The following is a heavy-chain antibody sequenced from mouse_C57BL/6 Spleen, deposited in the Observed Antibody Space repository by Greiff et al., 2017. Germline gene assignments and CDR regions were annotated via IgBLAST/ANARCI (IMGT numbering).Heavy chain of an antibody. Sequence: VQLQQSGAELVKPGASVKISCKASGYAFSSYWMNWVKQRPGKGLEWIGQIYPGDGDTNYNGKFKGKATRTADKSSSTAYMQLSSLTSEDSAVYFCARITTVVARAMDYWGQGTSVTVSS. CDR3: ARITTVVARAMDY. V-gene: IGHV1-80*01. CDR2: IYPGDGDT. CDR1: GYAFSSYW. D-gene: IGHD1-1*01. J-gene: IGHJ4*01.